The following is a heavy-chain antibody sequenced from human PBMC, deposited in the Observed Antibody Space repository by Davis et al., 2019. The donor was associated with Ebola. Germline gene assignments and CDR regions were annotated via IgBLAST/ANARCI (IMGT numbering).Heavy chain of an antibody. D-gene: IGHD6-19*01. J-gene: IGHJ4*02. Sequence: PGGSLRLSCAASGFTFSSYAMSWVRQAPGKGLEWVAVISYDGSNKYYADSVKGRFTISRDNSKNTLYLQMNSLRAEDTAVYYCARALQWRSDYWGQGTLVTVSS. CDR2: ISYDGSNK. CDR3: ARALQWRSDY. V-gene: IGHV3-30-3*01. CDR1: GFTFSSYA.